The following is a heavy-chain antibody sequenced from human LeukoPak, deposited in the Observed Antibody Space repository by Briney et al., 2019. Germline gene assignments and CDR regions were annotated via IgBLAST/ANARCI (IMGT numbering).Heavy chain of an antibody. J-gene: IGHJ6*02. CDR3: ARGATMVRGSIYYYYGMDV. CDR1: GYTFTSYD. D-gene: IGHD3-10*01. CDR2: MNPNSGNT. V-gene: IGHV1-8*01. Sequence: GASVKVSCKASGYTFTSYDINWVRQATGQGLEWMGWMNPNSGNTGYAQKFQGRVTMTRNTSISTAYMELSSLRSEDTAVYYCARGATMVRGSIYYYYGMDVWGQGTTVTVS.